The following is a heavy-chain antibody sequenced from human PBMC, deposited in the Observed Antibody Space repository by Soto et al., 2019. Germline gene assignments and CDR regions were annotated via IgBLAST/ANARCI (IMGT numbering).Heavy chain of an antibody. J-gene: IGHJ6*02. Sequence: QVQLVQSGDDVRKPGSSVKFSCKASGYIFVNYGIAWVRQAPGQGLEWMGWISPDSGNTHYASKVQGRLTMTTDTSTSKDYMDLGSLTSDDTAVDYCAIVYNYVTPTPQDVWGQGTTVTVS. CDR2: ISPDSGNT. CDR3: AIVYNYVTPTPQDV. D-gene: IGHD3-16*01. CDR1: GYIFVNYG. V-gene: IGHV1-18*01.